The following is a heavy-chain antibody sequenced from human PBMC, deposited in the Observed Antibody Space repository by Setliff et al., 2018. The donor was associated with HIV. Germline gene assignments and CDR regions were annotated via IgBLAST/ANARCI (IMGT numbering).Heavy chain of an antibody. V-gene: IGHV4-59*12. CDR2: FYYSGST. Sequence: SETLSLTCTVSGGSISGDFWTWIRQPPGKGLEWIGSFYYSGSTYYNPSLKSRITISVDTSKKEFSLNLSSLTAADTAVFYCARGRYSYGPGWFDSWAQGAVVTVSS. D-gene: IGHD5-18*01. CDR3: ARGRYSYGPGWFDS. CDR1: GGSISGDF. J-gene: IGHJ5*01.